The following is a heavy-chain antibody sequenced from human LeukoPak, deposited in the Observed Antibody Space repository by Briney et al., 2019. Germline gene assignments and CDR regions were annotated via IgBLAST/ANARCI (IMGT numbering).Heavy chain of an antibody. CDR2: IYTSGST. Sequence: PSETLSLTCTVSGGSISSYYWSWIRQPPGKGLEWIGYIYTSGSTNYNPSLKSRVTISVDTSKNQFSLKLSSVTAADTAVYYCARHIAAAAHFDYWGQGTLVTVSS. CDR1: GGSISSYY. D-gene: IGHD6-13*01. CDR3: ARHIAAAAHFDY. J-gene: IGHJ4*02. V-gene: IGHV4-4*09.